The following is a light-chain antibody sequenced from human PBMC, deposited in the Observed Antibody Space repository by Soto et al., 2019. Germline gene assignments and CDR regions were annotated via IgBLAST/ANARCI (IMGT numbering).Light chain of an antibody. Sequence: EIVLTQSPGTLSLSPGERATLSCRASQSVSSSFLAWYQQKPGQAPRLLIYGASSRATGIPDRFSGSGSGTEFTLTISRLEPEDFAVYYCHNYGSSPATFGQGTKVDIK. CDR1: QSVSSSF. CDR3: HNYGSSPAT. V-gene: IGKV3-20*01. CDR2: GAS. J-gene: IGKJ1*01.